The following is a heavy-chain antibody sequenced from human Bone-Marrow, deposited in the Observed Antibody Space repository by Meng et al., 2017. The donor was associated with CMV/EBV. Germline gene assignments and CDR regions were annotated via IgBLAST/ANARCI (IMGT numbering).Heavy chain of an antibody. CDR3: ARDGGYCSSTSCSAYYYYCMDV. CDR2: ISYDGSNK. J-gene: IGHJ6*02. D-gene: IGHD2-2*03. Sequence: GGSLRLSCAASGFTFSSYAMHWVRQAPGKGLEWVAVISYDGSNKYYADSVKGRFTISRDNSKNTLYLQMNSLRAEDTAVYYCARDGGYCSSTSCSAYYYYCMDVWGQGTTVTVSS. V-gene: IGHV3-30-3*01. CDR1: GFTFSSYA.